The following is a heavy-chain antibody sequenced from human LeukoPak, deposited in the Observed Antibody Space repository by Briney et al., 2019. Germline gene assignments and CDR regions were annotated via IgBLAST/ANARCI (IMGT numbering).Heavy chain of an antibody. V-gene: IGHV2-70*11. Sequence: SGPTLVKPTQTLTLTCTFSGFSLSTSAMGVGWIRQPPGQALEWLARIDWDDDKYYGTSLKTRLTISKDTSKNQVVLTMTNMDPVDTATYYCARAYYYGSGSYYKDYWGQGTLVTVSS. CDR2: IDWDDDK. CDR3: ARAYYYGSGSYYKDY. D-gene: IGHD3-10*01. J-gene: IGHJ4*02. CDR1: GFSLSTSAMG.